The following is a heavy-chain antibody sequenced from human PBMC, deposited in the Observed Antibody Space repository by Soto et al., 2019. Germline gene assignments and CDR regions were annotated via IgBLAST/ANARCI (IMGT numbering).Heavy chain of an antibody. J-gene: IGHJ4*02. D-gene: IGHD2-21*02. V-gene: IGHV4-39*01. CDR2: VYYRGST. CDR3: AKHASHLVVVTGFDA. Sequence: SETLSLTCTVSGGSIHNSTYHWGWIRQPPGKEMEWVGSVYYRGSTYYNPSLKSRVTISVDTSKNESSLQMNSVPAADTAMYYCAKHASHLVVVTGFDAWGQGTLVTVSS. CDR1: GGSIHNSTYH.